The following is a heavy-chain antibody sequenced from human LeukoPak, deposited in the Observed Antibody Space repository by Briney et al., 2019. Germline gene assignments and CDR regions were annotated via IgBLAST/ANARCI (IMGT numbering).Heavy chain of an antibody. CDR3: ARDEYYDTSGYYGYYFDF. CDR1: GFTFTSHD. CDR2: ISGGADST. D-gene: IGHD3-22*01. Sequence: GGSLRLSCAASGFTFTSHDMNWVRQAPGKGLEWVSAISGGADSTFYSDSVQGRFPISRDNYENTLYLQMNSLRAEDTAVYYCARDEYYDTSGYYGYYFDFWGHGTLVTVSS. J-gene: IGHJ4*01. V-gene: IGHV3-23*01.